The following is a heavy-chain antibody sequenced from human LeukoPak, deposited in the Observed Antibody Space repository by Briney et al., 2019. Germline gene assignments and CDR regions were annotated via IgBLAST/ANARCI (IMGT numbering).Heavy chain of an antibody. CDR3: ARVWFGGIVVLTGDWFDP. V-gene: IGHV1-18*01. Sequence: ASVKVSCKASGYTFTSYGISWVRQAPGQGLEWMGWISAYNGNTNYAQKLQGRVTMTTDTSTSTAYMELRSLRSDDTAVYYCARVWFGGIVVLTGDWFDPWGQGTLVTVSS. J-gene: IGHJ5*02. CDR2: ISAYNGNT. CDR1: GYTFTSYG. D-gene: IGHD3-10*01.